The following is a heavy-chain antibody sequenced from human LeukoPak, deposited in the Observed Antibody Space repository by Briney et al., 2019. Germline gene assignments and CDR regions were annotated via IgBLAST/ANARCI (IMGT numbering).Heavy chain of an antibody. Sequence: SETLSLTCTVSSGAISSYYWSWIRRPPGKGLQWIGSVNIDGPTYYNPSLKSGVTISVDTSRNQFSLKLSSVTAADTSVYYCGRHDSGTYYRVDYWGKGSLVTVSS. D-gene: IGHD1-26*01. V-gene: IGHV4-39*01. CDR3: GRHDSGTYYRVDY. CDR1: SGAISSYY. J-gene: IGHJ4*02. CDR2: VNIDGPT.